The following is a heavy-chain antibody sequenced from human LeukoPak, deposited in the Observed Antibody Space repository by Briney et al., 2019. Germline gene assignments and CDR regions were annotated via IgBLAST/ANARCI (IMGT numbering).Heavy chain of an antibody. D-gene: IGHD3-10*01. V-gene: IGHV5-51*01. CDR2: IYPGDSDT. CDR1: GYSFTSYW. Sequence: GESLKISCKGSGYSFTSYWIGWVRQMPGKGLEWMGIIYPGDSDTRYSPSFQGQVTISADKSISTAYLQWSSLKASDTAMYYCARQRRTYYYGSGRQNWFDPWGQGTLVTVSS. CDR3: ARQRRTYYYGSGRQNWFDP. J-gene: IGHJ5*02.